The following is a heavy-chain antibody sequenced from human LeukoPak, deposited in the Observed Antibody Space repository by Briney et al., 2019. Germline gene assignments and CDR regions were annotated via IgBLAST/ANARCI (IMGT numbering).Heavy chain of an antibody. CDR2: ISAYNGNT. J-gene: IGHJ3*02. Sequence: ASVKVSCKASGYTFTSYGISWVRQAPGQGLEWMGWISAYNGNTNYAQKLQGRVTMTTDTSTSTAYMELRSLRSGDTAVYYCARVTRITMIVVVILDAFDIWGQGTMVTVSS. V-gene: IGHV1-18*01. CDR3: ARVTRITMIVVVILDAFDI. CDR1: GYTFTSYG. D-gene: IGHD3-22*01.